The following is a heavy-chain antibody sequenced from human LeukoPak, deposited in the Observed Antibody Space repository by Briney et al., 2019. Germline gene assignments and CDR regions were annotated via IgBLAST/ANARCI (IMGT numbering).Heavy chain of an antibody. CDR1: SGSISSSDYY. D-gene: IGHD3-10*01. V-gene: IGHV4-31*03. J-gene: IGHJ4*02. Sequence: SETLSLTCTVSSGSISSSDYYWTWIRHHPGKGLEWIGYIYYSRSTYYNPSLKSRLSISVDTSKNQFSLKLSSVTDADTALYYCARDTGGYFDYWGQGTLVTVSS. CDR3: ARDTGGYFDY. CDR2: IYYSRST.